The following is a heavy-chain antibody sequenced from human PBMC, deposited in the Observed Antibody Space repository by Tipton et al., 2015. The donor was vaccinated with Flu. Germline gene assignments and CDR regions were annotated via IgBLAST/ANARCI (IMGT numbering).Heavy chain of an antibody. D-gene: IGHD4-17*01. CDR2: IYSSGST. CDR1: GGSISSGSDY. Sequence: GLVKPSQTLSLTCTVSGGSISSGSDYWSWIRQPATKGLEWIGRIYSSGSTNYNPSLKSRVTISVDTSKNQFSLKLSSVTAADTAVYYCARDIGTVWGQGALVTVSS. V-gene: IGHV4-61*02. J-gene: IGHJ4*02. CDR3: ARDIGTV.